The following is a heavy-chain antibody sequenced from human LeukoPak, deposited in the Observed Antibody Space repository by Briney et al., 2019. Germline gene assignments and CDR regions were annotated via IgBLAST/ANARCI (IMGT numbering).Heavy chain of an antibody. CDR3: ARGGVWFGESLDY. CDR1: GGSFSGYY. D-gene: IGHD3-10*01. V-gene: IGHV4-34*01. Sequence: PSETLSLTCAVYGGSFSGYYWSWIRQSPGKGLEWIGEINHSGSTNYNPSLKSRVTISVDTSKNQFSLKLSSVTAADTAVYYCARGGVWFGESLDYWGQGTLVTVSS. J-gene: IGHJ4*02. CDR2: INHSGST.